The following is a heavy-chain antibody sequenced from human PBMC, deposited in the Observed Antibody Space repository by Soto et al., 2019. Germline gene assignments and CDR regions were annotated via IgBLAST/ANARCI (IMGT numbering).Heavy chain of an antibody. J-gene: IGHJ4*02. CDR3: ARVPGDAITFDY. CDR1: GFTFSNYG. V-gene: IGHV3-33*01. Sequence: QVQLVESGGGVVQPGRSLRLSCAASGFTFSNYGMHWVRQAPGKGLEWVAVIWYDGSNKYYADSVKGRFTVSRDNSKNTLYLQMNSLGAEDTAVYYCARVPGDAITFDYWGQGTLVTVSS. CDR2: IWYDGSNK. D-gene: IGHD4-17*01.